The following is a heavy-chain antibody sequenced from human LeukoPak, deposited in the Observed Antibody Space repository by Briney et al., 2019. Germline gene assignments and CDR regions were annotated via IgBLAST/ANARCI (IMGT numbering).Heavy chain of an antibody. CDR2: MHPNSGNT. D-gene: IGHD3-9*01. CDR3: ARGRAYYDILTGYYTHQYNNGMEV. J-gene: IGHJ6*02. CDR1: GYTFTSYD. Sequence: EASVKVSCKASGYTFTSYDINWVRPAAGQGLEWMGWMHPNSGNTGYAQKFQDRVTMTRNTSISTAHMELSSLRSEDTAVYYCARGRAYYDILTGYYTHQYNNGMEVWGQGTTVTVSS. V-gene: IGHV1-8*01.